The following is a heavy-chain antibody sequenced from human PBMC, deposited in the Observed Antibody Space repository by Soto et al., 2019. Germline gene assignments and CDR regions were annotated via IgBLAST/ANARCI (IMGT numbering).Heavy chain of an antibody. V-gene: IGHV1-18*01. Sequence: QVHLVQSGAEVKKPGASVKVSCKASGYTFTSYGITWVRQAPGQGLEWMGWISAHNGNTDYAQKLQGRVIVTRDTSPGTAYMELRSLISDDTAVYYCARGRYGEYWGQGALVTVSS. CDR1: GYTFTSYG. CDR3: ARGRYGEY. J-gene: IGHJ4*02. CDR2: ISAHNGNT. D-gene: IGHD3-10*01.